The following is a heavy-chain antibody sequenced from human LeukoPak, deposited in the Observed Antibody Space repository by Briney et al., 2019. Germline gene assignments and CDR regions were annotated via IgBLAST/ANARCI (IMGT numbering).Heavy chain of an antibody. CDR1: GFTFSTYW. CDR2: IKQDGSEK. D-gene: IGHD4-23*01. V-gene: IGHV3-7*01. CDR3: ARVRSVGGNPHAFNI. J-gene: IGHJ3*02. Sequence: GGSLRLSCAASGFTFSTYWMSWVRQAPGKGLEWVANIKQDGSEKYYVDSVKGRFTISRDNAKNSLYLQMNSLRVEDTALYYCARVRSVGGNPHAFNIWGQGTMVTVSS.